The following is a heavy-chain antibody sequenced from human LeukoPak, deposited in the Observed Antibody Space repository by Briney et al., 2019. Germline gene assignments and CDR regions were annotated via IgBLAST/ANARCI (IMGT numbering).Heavy chain of an antibody. CDR2: IYYSGST. CDR3: ARHRNLYYYGSGSFDY. D-gene: IGHD3-10*01. V-gene: IGHV4-39*01. J-gene: IGHJ4*02. CDR1: GGSISSSSYY. Sequence: SETLSLTCTVSGGSISSSSYYWGWIRQPPGKGLEWIGSIYYSGSTYYNPSLKSRVTISVDTSKNQFSLKLSSVTAADTAVYYCARHRNLYYYGSGSFDYWGQGTLVTVSS.